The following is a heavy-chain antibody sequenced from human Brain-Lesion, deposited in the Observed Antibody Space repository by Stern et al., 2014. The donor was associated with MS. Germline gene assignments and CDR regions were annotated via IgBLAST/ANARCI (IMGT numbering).Heavy chain of an antibody. CDR1: GYTLTELS. Sequence: QMQLVQSGAEVKKPGASVKVSCKVSGYTLTELSMHWVRQAPRKGLEWMGGFDPEDGETIYAQKFQGRVTMTEDTSTDTAYMELSSLRSEDTAVYYCATLSPGAGGNYYRHFDYWGQGTLVTGSS. CDR2: FDPEDGET. D-gene: IGHD1-26*01. J-gene: IGHJ4*02. V-gene: IGHV1-24*01. CDR3: ATLSPGAGGNYYRHFDY.